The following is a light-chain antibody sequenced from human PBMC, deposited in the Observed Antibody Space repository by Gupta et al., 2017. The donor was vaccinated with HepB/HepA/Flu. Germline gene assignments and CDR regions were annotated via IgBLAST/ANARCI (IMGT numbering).Light chain of an antibody. CDR2: DAS. J-gene: IGKJ5*01. V-gene: IGKV3-11*01. CDR1: QSVSNY. Sequence: EIVLTQSPATLSLSAGERATLSCRASQSVSNYLAWYQQKPGQPPRLLIYDASSRATGSPARFSGIGSGTDFTLTISSREPEDFAFYYWQHLNNGPQYATFGQGTRLEIK. CDR3: QHLNNGPQYAT.